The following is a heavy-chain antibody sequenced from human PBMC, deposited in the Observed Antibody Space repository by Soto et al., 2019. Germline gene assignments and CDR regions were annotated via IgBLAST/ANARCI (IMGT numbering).Heavy chain of an antibody. D-gene: IGHD2-15*01. CDR3: ARGDCVGGTCYSLAGSFYYYRDV. Sequence: EVQLVESGGGLVQPGGSLRLSCAASGFTFSNYWMYWVRQAPGKGLEWVSRINSDGSVSSYADSVKGRLTISRDNVKTTLYLQMDSLGAEDTAVYYCARGDCVGGTCYSLAGSFYYYRDVGAKGPRSPSS. V-gene: IGHV3-74*02. J-gene: IGHJ6*03. CDR2: INSDGSVS. CDR1: GFTFSNYW.